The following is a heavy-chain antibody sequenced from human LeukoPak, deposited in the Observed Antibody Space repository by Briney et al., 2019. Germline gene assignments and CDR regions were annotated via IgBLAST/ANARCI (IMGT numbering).Heavy chain of an antibody. CDR2: INHSGGT. Sequence: SETLSLTCAAYGGSFSGYYWSWIRQPPGKGLEWIGEINHSGGTNYNPSLKSRVTISVDTSKNQFSLKLSSVTAADTAVYYCARGVGGKQWLVPKYYFDYWGQGTLVTVSS. V-gene: IGHV4-34*01. CDR1: GGSFSGYY. CDR3: ARGVGGKQWLVPKYYFDY. J-gene: IGHJ4*02. D-gene: IGHD6-19*01.